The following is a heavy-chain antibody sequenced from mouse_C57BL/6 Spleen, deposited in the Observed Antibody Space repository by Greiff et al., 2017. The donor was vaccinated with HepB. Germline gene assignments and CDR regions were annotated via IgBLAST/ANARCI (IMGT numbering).Heavy chain of an antibody. V-gene: IGHV3-6*01. D-gene: IGHD2-4*01. CDR2: ISYDGSN. J-gene: IGHJ2*01. CDR1: GYSITSGYY. Sequence: EVKLVESGPGLVKPSQSLSLTCSVTGYSITSGYYWNWIRQFPGNKLEWMGYISYDGSNNYNPSLKNRISITRDTSKNQFFLKLNSVTTEDTATYYCARGEEDLDYDYFDYWGQGTTLTVSS. CDR3: ARGEEDLDYDYFDY.